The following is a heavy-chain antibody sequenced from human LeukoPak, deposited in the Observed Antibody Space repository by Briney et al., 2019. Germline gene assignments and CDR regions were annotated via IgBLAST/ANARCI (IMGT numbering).Heavy chain of an antibody. CDR1: GFTVSSNY. D-gene: IGHD3-9*01. CDR2: IYSGGST. V-gene: IGHV3-53*01. CDR3: ARSSHYDILTGYSEEDAFDI. J-gene: IGHJ3*02. Sequence: PGGSLRLSCAASGFTVSSNYMSWVRQAPGKGLEWVSVIYSGGSTDYADSVKGRFTISRDTSKNTLYLQMNSLRVEDTAVYYCARSSHYDILTGYSEEDAFDIWGQGTMVTASS.